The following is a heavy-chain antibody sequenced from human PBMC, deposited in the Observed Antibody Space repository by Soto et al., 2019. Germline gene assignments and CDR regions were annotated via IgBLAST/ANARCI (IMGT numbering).Heavy chain of an antibody. J-gene: IGHJ6*02. CDR3: AREYTAWPLAYGLDV. CDR1: GFTFSTYS. D-gene: IGHD2-2*02. V-gene: IGHV3-21*01. CDR2: ISSRSDI. Sequence: GGSLRLSCVGSGFTFSTYSIHWVRQAPGKGLEWVSSISSRSDIYYANSVRGRFTISRDNAKNSVSLQMNSLRAEDTAVYYCAREYTAWPLAYGLDVWGQGTTVTVSS.